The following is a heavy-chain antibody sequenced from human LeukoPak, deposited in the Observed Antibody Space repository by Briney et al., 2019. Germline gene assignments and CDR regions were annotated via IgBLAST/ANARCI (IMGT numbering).Heavy chain of an antibody. CDR3: ATSTTVTTAFDY. Sequence: PSRTLSLTCTVSGGSISSGGYYWSWIRQHPGTGLEWIGYIYYSGSTYYNPSLKSRVTISVDTSKNQFSLKLSSVTAADTAVYYCATSTTVTTAFDYWGQGTLVTVSS. D-gene: IGHD4-17*01. V-gene: IGHV4-31*03. J-gene: IGHJ4*02. CDR1: GGSISSGGYY. CDR2: IYYSGST.